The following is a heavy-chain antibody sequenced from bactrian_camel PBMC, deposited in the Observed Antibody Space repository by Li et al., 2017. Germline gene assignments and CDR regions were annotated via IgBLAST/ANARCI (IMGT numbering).Heavy chain of an antibody. Sequence: DVQLVESGGGLVQPGGSLRLSCAASGFTFSSYAMSWVRQAPGKELEWISSIDTGGSTYYADSVRGRFTISKDVAKNTLYLQMNSLKTEDTAVYYCAAEPRGSAYWGQGTQVTVS. CDR3: AAEPRGSAY. D-gene: IGHD3*01. CDR1: GFTFSSYA. CDR2: IDTGGST. J-gene: IGHJ4*01. V-gene: IGHV3S10*01.